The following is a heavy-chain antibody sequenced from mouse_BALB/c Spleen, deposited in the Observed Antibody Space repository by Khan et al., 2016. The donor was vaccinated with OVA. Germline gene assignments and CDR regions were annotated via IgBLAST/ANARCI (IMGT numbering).Heavy chain of an antibody. CDR3: ARPPYFSYTLDH. CDR2: INTYTGEP. J-gene: IGHJ4*01. V-gene: IGHV9-3-1*01. Sequence: QIQLVQSGPELKKPGETVKISCKASGYTFTNYGMNWVKQSPGKALKWMGWINTYTGEPTYADDFKGRFAFSLETSANTAYLQINNLKNEDTAKYVCARPPYFSYTLDHWGQGTSVTVSS. D-gene: IGHD2-10*01. CDR1: GYTFTNYG.